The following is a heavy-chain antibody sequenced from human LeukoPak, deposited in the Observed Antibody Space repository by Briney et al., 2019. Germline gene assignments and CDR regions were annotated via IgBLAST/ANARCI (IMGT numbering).Heavy chain of an antibody. J-gene: IGHJ5*02. Sequence: GGSLRLSCAASGFTFSSYEMNWVRQAPGKGLEWVSYISSSGSNIYYADSVKGRFTISRDNAKNSLYLQMNSLRAEDTAVYYCARIYSSCWNGNWFDPWGQGTLVTVSS. D-gene: IGHD6-19*01. V-gene: IGHV3-48*03. CDR3: ARIYSSCWNGNWFDP. CDR2: ISSSGSNI. CDR1: GFTFSSYE.